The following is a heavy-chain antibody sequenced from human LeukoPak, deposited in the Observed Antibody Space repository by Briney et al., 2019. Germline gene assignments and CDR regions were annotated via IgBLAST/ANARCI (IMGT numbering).Heavy chain of an antibody. CDR2: INHSGST. CDR3: ATGPRYYYGSGSGVRWFDP. J-gene: IGHJ5*02. V-gene: IGHV4-34*01. D-gene: IGHD3-10*01. Sequence: PSETLSLTCAVYGGSFSGYYWSWIRQPPGKGLERIGEINHSGSTNYNPSLKSRVTISVDTSKNQFSLKLSSVTAADTAVYYCATGPRYYYGSGSGVRWFDPWGQGTLVTVSS. CDR1: GGSFSGYY.